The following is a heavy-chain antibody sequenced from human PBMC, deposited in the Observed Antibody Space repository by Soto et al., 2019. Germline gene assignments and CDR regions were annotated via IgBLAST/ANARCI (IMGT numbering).Heavy chain of an antibody. J-gene: IGHJ4*02. D-gene: IGHD1-7*01. V-gene: IGHV2-5*01. Sequence: QITLKESGPTLVKPTQTLTLTCTFSGFSLSTSGVGVGWIRQPPGKALEWLALIYWYDDKGYSPCLKSRLTITTDTSKHQVVLSMTNMDPVDTATYYCAHSLGELFDYWGQGTLVTGSS. CDR3: AHSLGELFDY. CDR1: GFSLSTSGVG. CDR2: IYWYDDK.